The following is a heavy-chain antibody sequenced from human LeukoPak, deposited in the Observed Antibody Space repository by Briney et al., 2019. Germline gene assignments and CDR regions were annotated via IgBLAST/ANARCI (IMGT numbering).Heavy chain of an antibody. CDR1: GGPISSSRYY. Sequence: SETLSLTCTVSGGPISSSRYYWDWVRQPPGKGLEWIGGNYYSGSTYYNPSLKSRVTISVDTSKNQFSLKVTSMTAADAAVYYCARRDGYNGPLDYWGQGTLVTVSS. CDR3: ARRDGYNGPLDY. J-gene: IGHJ4*02. CDR2: NYYSGST. D-gene: IGHD5-24*01. V-gene: IGHV4-39*01.